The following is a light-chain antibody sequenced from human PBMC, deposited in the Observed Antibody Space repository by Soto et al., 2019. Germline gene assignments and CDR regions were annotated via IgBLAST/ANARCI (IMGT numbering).Light chain of an antibody. V-gene: IGKV3-20*01. CDR2: GAS. J-gene: IGKJ1*01. Sequence: EIVLTQFPDTLSLSPGERATLSCRASQSVSSSSLAWYQQKRGQAPRLLIHGASSRATGIPDRFSGSGSGTDFTLTISRLEPEDFAVYYCQQYGSSPRTFGQGTKVDIK. CDR3: QQYGSSPRT. CDR1: QSVSSSS.